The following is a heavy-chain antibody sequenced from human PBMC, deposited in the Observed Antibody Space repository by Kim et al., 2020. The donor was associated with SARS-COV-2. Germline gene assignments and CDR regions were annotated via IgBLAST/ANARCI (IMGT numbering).Heavy chain of an antibody. CDR2: T. CDR3: AREPDYGDYFDY. Sequence: THYHPSRQSRVTISGDTSKNPFSPKMSSVTAADTAVYYCAREPDYGDYFDYWGQGTLVTVSS. V-gene: IGHV4-59*01. D-gene: IGHD4-17*01. J-gene: IGHJ4*02.